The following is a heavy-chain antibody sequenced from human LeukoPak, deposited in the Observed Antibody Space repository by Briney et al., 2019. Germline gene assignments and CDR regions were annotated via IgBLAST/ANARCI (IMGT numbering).Heavy chain of an antibody. D-gene: IGHD4-17*01. Sequence: ASVKVSCKASGGTFSSYAISWVRQAPGQGLEWMGRIIPIFGTANYAQKFQGRVTITTDESTSTAYMELSSLRSEDTAVYYCARGVGGYGDYVQNYFDYWGQGTLVTVSS. CDR1: GGTFSSYA. V-gene: IGHV1-69*05. CDR2: IIPIFGTA. CDR3: ARGVGGYGDYVQNYFDY. J-gene: IGHJ4*02.